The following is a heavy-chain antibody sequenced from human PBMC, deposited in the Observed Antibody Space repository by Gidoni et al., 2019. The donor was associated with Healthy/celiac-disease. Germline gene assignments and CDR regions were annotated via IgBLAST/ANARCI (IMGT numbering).Heavy chain of an antibody. CDR2: IIPILGIA. J-gene: IGHJ6*02. V-gene: IGHV1-69*08. Sequence: QVQLAQSGAEVKMPGSSTKVSCTASGGTFSTYTISWVRQAPGQGLEWMGRIIPILGIASYAQKFQGRVTITADKSTSTAYMELSSLRSEDTAVYYCARDPGGIHGMDVWGQGTTVTVSS. CDR3: ARDPGGIHGMDV. CDR1: GGTFSTYT.